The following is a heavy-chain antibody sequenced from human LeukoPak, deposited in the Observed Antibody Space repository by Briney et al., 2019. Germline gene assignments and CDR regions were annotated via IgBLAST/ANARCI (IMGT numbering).Heavy chain of an antibody. J-gene: IGHJ5*02. CDR2: MSPKSGKT. CDR3: ASTVPKGDWVDP. V-gene: IGHV1-8*01. CDR1: GNTFSIYD. Sequence: GASVKVSCKASGNTFSIYDINWVRQATGRGPEWMGWMSPKSGKTGYGQKFQGRVTLTRDTSTSTAYMELSRLTSDDTGVYYCASTVPKGDWVDPWGQGTLVTVSS. D-gene: IGHD2-21*02.